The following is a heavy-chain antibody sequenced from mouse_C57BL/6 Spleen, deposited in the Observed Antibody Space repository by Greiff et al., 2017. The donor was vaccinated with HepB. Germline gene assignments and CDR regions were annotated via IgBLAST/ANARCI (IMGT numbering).Heavy chain of an antibody. D-gene: IGHD1-1*01. Sequence: QVQLQQSGAELVRPGASVKLSCKASGYTFTDYYINWVKQRPGQGLEWIARIYPGSGNTYYSEKFKGKATLTAEKSSRTAYMQLSSLTSEDSAVYFCARMDYGSSHFDYWGQGTTLTVSS. CDR2: IYPGSGNT. CDR1: GYTFTDYY. V-gene: IGHV1-76*01. CDR3: ARMDYGSSHFDY. J-gene: IGHJ2*01.